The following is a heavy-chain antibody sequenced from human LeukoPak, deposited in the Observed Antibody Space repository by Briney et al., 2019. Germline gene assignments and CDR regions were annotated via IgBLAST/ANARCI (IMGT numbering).Heavy chain of an antibody. CDR2: ISGSGGST. Sequence: GGSLRLSCAASGFTFSSYAMSWVRQAPGKGLEWVSAISGSGGSTYYADSVKGRFTISRDNSKNTLYLQMDSLRAEDTAVYYCARQHCSGGDCYFFDWGQGTLVTVSS. J-gene: IGHJ4*02. D-gene: IGHD2-15*01. CDR3: ARQHCSGGDCYFFD. V-gene: IGHV3-23*01. CDR1: GFTFSSYA.